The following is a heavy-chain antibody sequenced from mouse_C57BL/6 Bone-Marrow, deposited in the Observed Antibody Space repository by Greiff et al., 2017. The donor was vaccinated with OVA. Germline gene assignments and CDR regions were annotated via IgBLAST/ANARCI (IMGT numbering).Heavy chain of an antibody. D-gene: IGHD2-3*01. CDR1: GYSITSGYY. J-gene: IGHJ4*01. Sequence: EVQLVESGPGLVKPSQSLSLTCSVTGYSITSGYYWNWIRQFPGNKLEWMGYISYDGSNNYNPSLKNRISITRDTSKNQFFLKLNSVTTEDTATYYCATPYDLYAMDYWGQGTSVTVSS. CDR3: ATPYDLYAMDY. CDR2: ISYDGSN. V-gene: IGHV3-6*01.